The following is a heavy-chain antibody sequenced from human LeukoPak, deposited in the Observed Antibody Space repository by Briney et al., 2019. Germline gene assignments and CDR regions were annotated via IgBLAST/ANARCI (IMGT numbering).Heavy chain of an antibody. CDR1: GFTFSSYG. V-gene: IGHV3-23*01. CDR3: AKGLRELWGDAFDM. J-gene: IGHJ3*02. Sequence: PGGSLRLPCAASGFTFSSYGMSWVRQAPGKGLEWVSGIRGSGSNTDYVDSVKGRFAISRDNSKNTLYLQMNSLRAEDTAVYYCAKGLRELWGDAFDMWGQGTMVTVSS. CDR2: IRGSGSNT. D-gene: IGHD3-16*01.